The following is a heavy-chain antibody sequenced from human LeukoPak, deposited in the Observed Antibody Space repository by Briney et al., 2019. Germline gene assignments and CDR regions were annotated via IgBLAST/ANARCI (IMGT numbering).Heavy chain of an antibody. CDR2: ISGSGGST. Sequence: PGGSLRLSCAASGFTFSSYAMSWVRQAPGKGLEWVSAISGSGGSTYYADSVKGRFTISRDNAKNSLYLQMNSLRAEDTAVYYCARNPQYYDFWSGYYPQRLYYFDYWGQGTLVTVSS. CDR3: ARNPQYYDFWSGYYPQRLYYFDY. D-gene: IGHD3-3*01. J-gene: IGHJ4*02. V-gene: IGHV3-23*01. CDR1: GFTFSSYA.